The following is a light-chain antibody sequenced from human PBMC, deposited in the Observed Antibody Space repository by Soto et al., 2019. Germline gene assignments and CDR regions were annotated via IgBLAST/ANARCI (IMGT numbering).Light chain of an antibody. Sequence: EIVMTQSPATLSVSPGERATLSCRASQSVSSNFAWYQHKPGQAPRLLIYLISSRATGIPDRFSGSGSGTDFTLTISGLEPEDFAIYYCQHDGSSFGQGTKVEI. J-gene: IGKJ2*01. V-gene: IGKV3D-15*01. CDR3: QHDGSS. CDR1: QSVSSN. CDR2: LIS.